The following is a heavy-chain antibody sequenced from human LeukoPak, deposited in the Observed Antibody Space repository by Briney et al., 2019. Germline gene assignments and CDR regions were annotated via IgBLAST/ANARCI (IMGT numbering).Heavy chain of an antibody. CDR3: AKDVIPNYYDSSGYYDDWGAFDI. D-gene: IGHD3-22*01. CDR1: GFTFSRYW. CDR2: IKQDGSEK. J-gene: IGHJ3*02. Sequence: GGSLTLFCAASGFTFSRYWMSWVRQAPGKGREWVANIKQDGSEKYYVDYVKGRFTISRDNAKNSLYLQMNSLRAEDMALYYCAKDVIPNYYDSSGYYDDWGAFDIWGQGTMVTVSS. V-gene: IGHV3-7*03.